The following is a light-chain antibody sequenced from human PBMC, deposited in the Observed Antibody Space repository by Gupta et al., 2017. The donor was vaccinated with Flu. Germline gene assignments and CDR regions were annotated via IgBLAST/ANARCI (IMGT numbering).Light chain of an antibody. V-gene: IGKV2-30*01. Sequence: DVVVTPFPLSLPVTLGQPASISCRSSQSLVYSDGSTILHWFQQRPGQSPRRLIYLVSHRESGVPDKFSGSGSGTEFTLKISRVEAEDFGVYFCKQGGYSPCAFGQGTKVEIK. J-gene: IGKJ1*01. CDR3: KQGGYSPCA. CDR2: LVS. CDR1: QSLVYSDGSTI.